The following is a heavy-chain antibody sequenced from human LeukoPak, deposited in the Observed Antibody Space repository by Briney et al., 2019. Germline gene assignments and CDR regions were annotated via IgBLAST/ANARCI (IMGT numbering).Heavy chain of an antibody. CDR2: IYHSGST. D-gene: IGHD4-11*01. CDR1: GYSISSGYY. J-gene: IGHJ4*02. Sequence: SETLSLTCAVSGYSISSGYYWGWIRQPPGKGLGWIGSIYHSGSTYYNPSLKSRVTISVDTSKNQFSLKLSSVTAADTAVYYCARVDYSNYFDYWGQGTLVTVSS. CDR3: ARVDYSNYFDY. V-gene: IGHV4-38-2*01.